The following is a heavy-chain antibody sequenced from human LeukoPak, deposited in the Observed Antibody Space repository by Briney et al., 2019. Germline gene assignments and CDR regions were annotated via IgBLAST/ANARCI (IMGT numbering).Heavy chain of an antibody. Sequence: SETLSLTCTVSGGSISSSSYYWGWIRQPPGKGLEWIGNIYYSGSTYYNPSLKSRVTISVDTSKNQFSLKLSSVTAADTAVYYCARRLTIIDDYYDSSGYYLFDYWGQGTLVTVSS. V-gene: IGHV4-39*01. D-gene: IGHD3-22*01. CDR3: ARRLTIIDDYYDSSGYYLFDY. CDR1: GGSISSSSYY. CDR2: IYYSGST. J-gene: IGHJ4*02.